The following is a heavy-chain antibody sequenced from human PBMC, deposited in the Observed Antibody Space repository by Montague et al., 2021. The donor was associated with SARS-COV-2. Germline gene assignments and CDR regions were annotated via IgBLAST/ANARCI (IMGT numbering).Heavy chain of an antibody. D-gene: IGHD3-3*01. Sequence: SLRLSCAASGFTFSSYSMNWVRQAPGKELEWVSSISSSSSYIYHADSVKGRFTISRDNAKNSLYLQMNSLRAEDTAVYYCARDRWPYDFWSGYYLRGVFDPWGQGTLVTVSS. J-gene: IGHJ5*02. CDR2: ISSSSSYI. V-gene: IGHV3-21*01. CDR1: GFTFSSYS. CDR3: ARDRWPYDFWSGYYLRGVFDP.